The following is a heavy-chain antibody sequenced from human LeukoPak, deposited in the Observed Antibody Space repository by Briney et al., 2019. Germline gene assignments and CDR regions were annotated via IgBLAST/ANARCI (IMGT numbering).Heavy chain of an antibody. V-gene: IGHV3-30*01. D-gene: IGHD1-26*01. CDR2: ISYDGSNK. J-gene: IGHJ6*03. CDR3: ARDYPLSTWVLNYYMDV. Sequence: PGGSLRLSCAASGFTFSSYAMHWVRQAPGKGLEWVAVISYDGSNKYYADSVKGRFTISRDNSKNTLYLQMNSLRAEDTAVYYCARDYPLSTWVLNYYMDVWGKGTTVTVSS. CDR1: GFTFSSYA.